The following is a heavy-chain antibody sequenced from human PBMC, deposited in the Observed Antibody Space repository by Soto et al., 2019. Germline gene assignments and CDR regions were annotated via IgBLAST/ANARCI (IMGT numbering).Heavy chain of an antibody. Sequence: QVQLVQSGAEVKKPGSSVKVSCKASGGTFSSYAISWVRQAPGQGLEWMGGIIPIFGTANYAQKFQGRVTITADESTSTAYIELSSLRSEDTAVYYCARDKSSSLYWYFDLWCRGTLVTVSS. CDR1: GGTFSSYA. CDR3: ARDKSSSLYWYFDL. V-gene: IGHV1-69*12. J-gene: IGHJ2*01. D-gene: IGHD6-6*01. CDR2: IIPIFGTA.